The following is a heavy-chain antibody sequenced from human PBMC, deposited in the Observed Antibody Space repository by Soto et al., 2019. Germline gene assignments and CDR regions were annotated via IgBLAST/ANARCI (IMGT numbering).Heavy chain of an antibody. CDR2: IYYSGST. D-gene: IGHD3-10*01. V-gene: IGHV4-30-4*01. CDR3: AREAGGYYFDY. CDR1: GGSISSGDYY. Sequence: PSETLSLTCTVSGGSISSGDYYWSWIRQPPGKGLEWIGYIYYSGSTYYNPSLKSRVTISVDTSKNQFSLKLSSVTAADTAVYYCAREAGGYYFDYCGQGTLVTVSS. J-gene: IGHJ4*02.